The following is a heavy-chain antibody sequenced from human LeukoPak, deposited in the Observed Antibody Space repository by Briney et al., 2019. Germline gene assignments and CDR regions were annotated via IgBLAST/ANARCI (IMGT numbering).Heavy chain of an antibody. J-gene: IGHJ6*03. V-gene: IGHV3-48*01. CDR2: ISSSSSTI. CDR3: AKHWSYCSTTSCFFNYYYYYMDV. Sequence: GGSLRLSCAASGFTFSSYGMNWVRQAPGKGLEWVSYISSSSSTIYYADSVKGRFTISRDNSKSTLYLQMNNLRAEDTAVYYCAKHWSYCSTTSCFFNYYYYYMDVWGKGTTVTVSS. D-gene: IGHD2-2*01. CDR1: GFTFSSYG.